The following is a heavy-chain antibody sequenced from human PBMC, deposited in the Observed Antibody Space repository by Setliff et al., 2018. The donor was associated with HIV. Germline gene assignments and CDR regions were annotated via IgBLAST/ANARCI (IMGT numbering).Heavy chain of an antibody. CDR3: GRDMHANINAVDI. J-gene: IGHJ3*02. CDR1: GDSINTPHC. Sequence: SETLSLTCAVSGDSINTPHCWSWVRQSLEKGLEWIGEVCQRGGINYNPFLWSRASISMDKPRNYFSLEMASVTAADTAVYYCGRDMHANINAVDIWGQGTLVTVSS. V-gene: IGHV4-4*02. D-gene: IGHD2-2*01. CDR2: VCQRGGI.